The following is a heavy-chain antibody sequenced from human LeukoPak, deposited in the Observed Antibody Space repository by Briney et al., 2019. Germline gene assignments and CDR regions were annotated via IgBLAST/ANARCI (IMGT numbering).Heavy chain of an antibody. CDR3: ARGNWNDVVGYYFDY. V-gene: IGHV4-61*02. D-gene: IGHD1-1*01. J-gene: IGHJ4*02. CDR2: IYTFGST. Sequence: SETLSLTCTVSGGSISSGSNYWNWIRQPAGKGLEWIGRIYTFGSTNYNPSLKSRVTISVDTSKNQFSLKLNSVTAADTAVYYCARGNWNDVVGYYFDYWGQGTLVTVSS. CDR1: GGSISSGSNY.